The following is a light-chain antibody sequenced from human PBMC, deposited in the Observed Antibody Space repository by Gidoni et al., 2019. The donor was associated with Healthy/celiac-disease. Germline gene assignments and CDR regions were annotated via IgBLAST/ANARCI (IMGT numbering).Light chain of an antibody. CDR3: SAWDSSLSAVV. J-gene: IGLJ2*01. CDR2: RNN. V-gene: IGLV10-54*01. Sequence: QAGLTQPPSVSKGLRQTATPTCTGNSNNVGNQGAAWLQQHQGHPPNLLSYRNNNRPSGISERLSASRSGNTASLTITGLQPEDEADYYCSAWDSSLSAVVFGGGIKLTVL. CDR1: SNNVGNQG.